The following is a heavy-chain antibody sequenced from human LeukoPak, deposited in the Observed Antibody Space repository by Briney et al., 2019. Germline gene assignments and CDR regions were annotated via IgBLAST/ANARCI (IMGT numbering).Heavy chain of an antibody. Sequence: ASVKVSCKASGYTFTSYGISWVRQAPGQGLEWMGWISAYNGNTNYAQKLQGRVTMTTDTSTSTAYMELRRLRSDDTAVYYCARGDSSSGWYVGGYWGQGTLVTVSS. CDR1: GYTFTSYG. CDR2: ISAYNGNT. V-gene: IGHV1-18*01. D-gene: IGHD6-19*01. CDR3: ARGDSSSGWYVGGY. J-gene: IGHJ4*02.